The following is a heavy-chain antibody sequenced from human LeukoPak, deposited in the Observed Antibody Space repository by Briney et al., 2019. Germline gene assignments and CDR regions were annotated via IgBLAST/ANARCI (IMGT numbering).Heavy chain of an antibody. CDR2: IYTSGST. V-gene: IGHV4-61*02. D-gene: IGHD3-3*01. CDR1: GGSISSGSYY. Sequence: PSETLPLTCTVSGGSISSGSYYWSWIRQPAGKGLEWIGRIYTSGSTNYNPSLKSRVTISVDTSKNQFSLKLSSVTAADTAVYYCAREWAADYDFWTGWFDPWGQGTLVTVSS. CDR3: AREWAADYDFWTGWFDP. J-gene: IGHJ5*02.